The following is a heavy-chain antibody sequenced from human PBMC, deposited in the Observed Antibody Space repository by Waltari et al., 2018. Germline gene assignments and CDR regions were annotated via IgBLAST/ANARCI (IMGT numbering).Heavy chain of an antibody. CDR1: GGTFTSYA. J-gene: IGHJ6*02. CDR3: AREGSGLTAYYYGMDV. Sequence: QVPLVQSGAEVKTPGSSVKVSCKASGGTFTSYAIIWVRQAHGQGLEWMGGIIPIFGTANYAQKFQGRVTITADESTSTAYMELSSLRSEDTAVYYCAREGSGLTAYYYGMDVWGQGTTVTVSS. D-gene: IGHD3-10*01. V-gene: IGHV1-69*01. CDR2: IIPIFGTA.